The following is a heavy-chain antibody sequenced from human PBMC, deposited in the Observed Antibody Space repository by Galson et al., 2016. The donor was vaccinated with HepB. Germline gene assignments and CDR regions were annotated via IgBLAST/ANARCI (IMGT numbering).Heavy chain of an antibody. CDR1: GFTFSDYA. CDR3: TKVIYDILTGYRSLSDY. D-gene: IGHD3-9*01. J-gene: IGHJ4*02. Sequence: SLRLSCAASGFTFSDYAMSWFRQAPGKGLEWVGLIRSTAYGGTTEYAASVKGRFTTSRDDSKSIAYLHINSLKTDDTAVYYCTKVIYDILTGYRSLSDYWGQGTLVTVSS. CDR2: IRSTAYGGTT. V-gene: IGHV3-49*03.